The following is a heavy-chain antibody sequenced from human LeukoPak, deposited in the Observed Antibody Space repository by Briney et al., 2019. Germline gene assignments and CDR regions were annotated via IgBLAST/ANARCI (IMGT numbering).Heavy chain of an antibody. CDR3: AEYREVREPSYYYYDMDV. D-gene: IGHD1-14*01. J-gene: IGHJ6*02. CDR1: GFTFDDYA. V-gene: IGHV3-9*01. Sequence: GGSLRLSCAPSGFTFDDYAMHWVRHAPGKGLEWVSGISWSSGSIGSADSVEGRFPISRDGAKNSLYLQMNSLRADDTAAYYCAEYREVREPSYYYYDMDVWGQGTTVTVSS. CDR2: ISWSSGSI.